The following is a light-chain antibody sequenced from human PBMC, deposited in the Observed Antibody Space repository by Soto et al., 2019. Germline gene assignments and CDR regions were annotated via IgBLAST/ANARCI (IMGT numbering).Light chain of an antibody. CDR2: DNN. Sequence: QSVLTQPPSVSAAPGQKVTISCSGSSSNIGNNYVSWYQQLPGKAPKLLIYDNNKRPSGIPDRFSGSKSGTSATLGITGLQTGAEADYYCGTWDSSLSAGGVFGGGNKLTVL. V-gene: IGLV1-51*01. CDR3: GTWDSSLSAGGV. J-gene: IGLJ2*01. CDR1: SSNIGNNY.